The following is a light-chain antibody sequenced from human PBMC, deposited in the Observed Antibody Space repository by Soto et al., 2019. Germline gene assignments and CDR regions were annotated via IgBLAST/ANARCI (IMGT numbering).Light chain of an antibody. CDR2: DAS. Sequence: AIQLTQSPSSLSASVGDTVSITCRASQGINSALAWYQQKPGKVPKLLIYDASRLKSGVPSRVSGSGSVKDFTLTISSLQPEDFATYYCQQVNTYPPITFGQGKRLEIK. V-gene: IGKV1-13*02. J-gene: IGKJ5*01. CDR1: QGINSA. CDR3: QQVNTYPPIT.